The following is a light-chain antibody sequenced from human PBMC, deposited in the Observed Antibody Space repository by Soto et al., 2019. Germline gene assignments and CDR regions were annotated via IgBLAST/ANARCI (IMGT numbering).Light chain of an antibody. J-gene: IGKJ5*01. Sequence: EILLTQSPGTLSLSPGERATLSCRASQSVSSSYLAWYQQKPGQAPRLLIYGASTRATGIPARFSGSGSGTEFTLTISSLQSEDFAVYYCQQYNNWPLTFGQGTRLEIK. CDR2: GAS. CDR3: QQYNNWPLT. CDR1: QSVSSSY. V-gene: IGKV3-15*01.